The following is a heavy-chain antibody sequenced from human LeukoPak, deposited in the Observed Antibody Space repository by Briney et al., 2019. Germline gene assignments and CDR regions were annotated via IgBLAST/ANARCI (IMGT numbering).Heavy chain of an antibody. CDR1: GYTFSDYY. Sequence: GASVKVSFKASGYTFSDYYMQWVRQAPGQGLEWMGWISLNSGGPHYSQRFQGRVTLTWDTSISTAYMELSSLTSDDTAVYYCARDHSGYYGYWGQGTLVTVSS. V-gene: IGHV1-2*02. CDR3: ARDHSGYYGY. D-gene: IGHD4-11*01. CDR2: ISLNSGGP. J-gene: IGHJ4*03.